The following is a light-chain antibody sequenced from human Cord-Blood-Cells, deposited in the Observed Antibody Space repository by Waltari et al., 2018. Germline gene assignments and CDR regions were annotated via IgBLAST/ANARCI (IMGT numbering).Light chain of an antibody. V-gene: IGLV2-14*01. CDR3: SSYTSSSTLV. J-gene: IGLJ1*01. CDR1: SSDVGSYNY. CDR2: DVS. Sequence: QSALTQPASVSGSPGQSITISCTGTSSDVGSYNYVSWYQQNPGKAPKLMIYDVSNRPSGVSNRFSGSKSGNTASLTISGLQADDEADYYFSSYTSSSTLVFGTGTKVTVL.